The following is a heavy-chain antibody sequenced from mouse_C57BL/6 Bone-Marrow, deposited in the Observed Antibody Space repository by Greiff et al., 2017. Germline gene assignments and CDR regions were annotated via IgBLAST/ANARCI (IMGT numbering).Heavy chain of an antibody. Sequence: EVKVVESGGGLVKPGGSLKLSCAASGFTFSSYAMSWVRQTPEKRLEWVATISDGGSYTYYPDNVKGRFTISRDNAKNNLYLQMSHLKSEDTAMYYWARVRGYGFAYWGQGTLVTVSA. CDR2: ISDGGSYT. CDR3: ARVRGYGFAY. CDR1: GFTFSSYA. J-gene: IGHJ3*01. D-gene: IGHD2-2*01. V-gene: IGHV5-4*03.